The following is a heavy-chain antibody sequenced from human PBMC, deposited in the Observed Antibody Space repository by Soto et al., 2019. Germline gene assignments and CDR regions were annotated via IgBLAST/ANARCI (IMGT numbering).Heavy chain of an antibody. CDR1: GFTFSSYG. D-gene: IGHD6-13*01. CDR3: AKAFGYSNTWYARNWFDP. J-gene: IGHJ5*02. Sequence: PGGSLRLSCAASGFTFSSYGMHWVRQAPGKGLEWVAVIWYDGSNKYYADSVKGRFAVSRDNSKNTLYLQMNSLRVEDTAVYYCAKAFGYSNTWYARNWFDPWGQGTLVTVSS. V-gene: IGHV3-33*06. CDR2: IWYDGSNK.